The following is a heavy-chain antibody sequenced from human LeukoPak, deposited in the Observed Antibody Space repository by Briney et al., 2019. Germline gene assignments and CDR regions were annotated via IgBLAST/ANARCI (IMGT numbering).Heavy chain of an antibody. CDR3: ARVGDSSGYYYDY. Sequence: SETLSLTCTVSGGSISSYYWSWIRQPPGKGLEWIGYISHSGSTNYNPSLKSRVTISVDTSKDQFSLKLSSVTAADTAVYYCARVGDSSGYYYDYWGQGTLVTVSS. J-gene: IGHJ4*02. V-gene: IGHV4-59*01. D-gene: IGHD3-22*01. CDR2: ISHSGST. CDR1: GGSISSYY.